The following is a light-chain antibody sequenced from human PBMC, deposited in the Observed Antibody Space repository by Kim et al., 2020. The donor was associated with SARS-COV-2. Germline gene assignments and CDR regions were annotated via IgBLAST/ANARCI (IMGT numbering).Light chain of an antibody. Sequence: PGKTAWSSLGGNNIGSKSVPWYQQKPGQAPVLVIYYDSDRPSGIPERFSGSNSGNTATLTISRVEAGDEADYYCQVWDSSSDHVVFGGGTQLTVL. V-gene: IGLV3-21*04. CDR1: NIGSKS. CDR3: QVWDSSSDHVV. J-gene: IGLJ2*01. CDR2: YDS.